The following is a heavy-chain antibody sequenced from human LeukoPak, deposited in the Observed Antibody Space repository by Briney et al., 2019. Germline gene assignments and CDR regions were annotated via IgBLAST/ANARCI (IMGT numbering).Heavy chain of an antibody. D-gene: IGHD1-26*01. J-gene: IGHJ3*02. V-gene: IGHV4-4*07. Sequence: KPSETLSLTCTVSGGSISSYYWSWIRQPAGKGLEWIGRIYTSGSTNYNPSLKSRVTVSVDTSKNQFSLKLSSVTAADTAVYYCAREGVGSGSYYPDAFDIWGQGTMVTVSS. CDR2: IYTSGST. CDR3: AREGVGSGSYYPDAFDI. CDR1: GGSISSYY.